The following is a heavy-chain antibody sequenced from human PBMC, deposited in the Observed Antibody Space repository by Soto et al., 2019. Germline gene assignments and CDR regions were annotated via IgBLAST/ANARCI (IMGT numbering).Heavy chain of an antibody. CDR2: ISYDGSNK. D-gene: IGHD2-15*01. J-gene: IGHJ4*02. V-gene: IGHV3-30*18. CDR3: AKETYSGPLDY. Sequence: QVQLVESGGGVVQPGRSLRLSCAASGFTFSSYGMHWVRQAPGKGLEWVAGISYDGSNKYYADSVKGRFNISRDNSKNTLYLHMNSLRAEDTAVYYCAKETYSGPLDYLGQGTLVTVSS. CDR1: GFTFSSYG.